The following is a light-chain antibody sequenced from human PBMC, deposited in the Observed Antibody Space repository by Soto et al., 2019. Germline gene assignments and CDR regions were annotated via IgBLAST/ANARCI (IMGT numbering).Light chain of an antibody. Sequence: QSALTQPRSVSGSPGQSVTISCTGTTNDVGNYNYVSWYQQHPSKAPKLMIYDVTKRPSGVPDRFSGSKSGNTASLTISGLQAEDEADYYCCSYAGSYSYVFGTGTKLTV. CDR3: CSYAGSYSYV. CDR1: TNDVGNYNY. CDR2: DVT. V-gene: IGLV2-11*01. J-gene: IGLJ1*01.